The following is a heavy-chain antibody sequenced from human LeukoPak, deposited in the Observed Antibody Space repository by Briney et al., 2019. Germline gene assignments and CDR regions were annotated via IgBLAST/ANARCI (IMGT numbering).Heavy chain of an antibody. CDR3: TRDPSGGDDSTVFDY. Sequence: GGSLRLSCTASGFTFGDYAMSWVRQAPGKGLEWVGFIRSKAYGGTTEYAASVKGRFTITRDDSKSIAYLQMNSLKTEDTAVYYCTRDPSGGDDSTVFDYWGQGTLVTVSS. J-gene: IGHJ4*02. V-gene: IGHV3-49*04. CDR1: GFTFGDYA. D-gene: IGHD4-11*01. CDR2: IRSKAYGGTT.